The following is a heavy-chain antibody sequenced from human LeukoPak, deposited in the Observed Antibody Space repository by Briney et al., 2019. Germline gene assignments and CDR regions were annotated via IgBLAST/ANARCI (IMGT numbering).Heavy chain of an antibody. Sequence: PGGSRRLSCAASGFTFSSYAMSWVRQAPGKGLEWVSAISGSGGSTYYADSVKGRFTISGDNSKNTLYLQMYSLRAEDTAVYYCAKAPRGKLGGDAFDIWGQGTMVTVSS. D-gene: IGHD3-16*01. J-gene: IGHJ3*02. CDR1: GFTFSSYA. CDR3: AKAPRGKLGGDAFDI. CDR2: ISGSGGST. V-gene: IGHV3-23*01.